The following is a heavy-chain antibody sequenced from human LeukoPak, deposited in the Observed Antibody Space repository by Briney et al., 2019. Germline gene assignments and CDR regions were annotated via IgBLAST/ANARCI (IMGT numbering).Heavy chain of an antibody. D-gene: IGHD5-18*01. CDR2: IYYSGST. V-gene: IGHV4-59*08. Sequence: AETLSLTCTVSGGSISSYYWSWIRQPPGKGLEWIAYIYYSGSTNYNHSLKSRVTISVDTSKNQFSLQLSSVTAADTAVYYCSRCGYSYGGGLGVMDVWGQGTTVTVSS. J-gene: IGHJ6*02. CDR3: SRCGYSYGGGLGVMDV. CDR1: GGSISSYY.